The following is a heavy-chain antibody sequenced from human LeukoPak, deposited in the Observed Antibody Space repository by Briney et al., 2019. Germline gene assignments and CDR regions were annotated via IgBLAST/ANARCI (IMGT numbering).Heavy chain of an antibody. V-gene: IGHV1-18*01. Sequence: ASVKVSCKASGYTFTSYGISWVRQAPGQGLEWMGWISAYNGNTDYAQKLQGRVTMTTDTSTSTAYMELRSLRSDDTAVYYCARDIENYYYYYGMDVWGQGTTVTVSS. D-gene: IGHD2-15*01. J-gene: IGHJ6*02. CDR2: ISAYNGNT. CDR3: ARDIENYYYYYGMDV. CDR1: GYTFTSYG.